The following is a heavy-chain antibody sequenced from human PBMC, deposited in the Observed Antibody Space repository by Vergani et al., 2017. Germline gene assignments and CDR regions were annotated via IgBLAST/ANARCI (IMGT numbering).Heavy chain of an antibody. Sequence: QVQLVQSGAEVKKPGASVKVSCKASGYTFTSYYMHWVRQAPGQGLEWMGIINPSGGSTSYAQKFQGRVTMTRDTSTSTVYMDLSSLRSEDTAVYYCARAPDIVATIGGDHYYYGMDVWGQGTTVTVSS. CDR1: GYTFTSYY. J-gene: IGHJ6*02. V-gene: IGHV1-46*01. CDR2: INPSGGST. D-gene: IGHD5-12*01. CDR3: ARAPDIVATIGGDHYYYGMDV.